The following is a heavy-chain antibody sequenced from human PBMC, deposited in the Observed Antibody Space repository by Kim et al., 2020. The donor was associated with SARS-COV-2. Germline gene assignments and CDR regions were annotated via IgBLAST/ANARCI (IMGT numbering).Heavy chain of an antibody. D-gene: IGHD3-10*01. V-gene: IGHV4-34*01. CDR2: INHSGST. CDR1: GGSFSGYY. CDR3: ARGPPPMVRGVIKVDP. J-gene: IGHJ5*02. Sequence: SETLSLTCAVYGGSFSGYYWSWIRQPPGKGLEWIGEINHSGSTNYNPSLKSRVTISVDTSKNQFSLKLSSVTAADTAVYYCARGPPPMVRGVIKVDPWGQGTLVTVSS.